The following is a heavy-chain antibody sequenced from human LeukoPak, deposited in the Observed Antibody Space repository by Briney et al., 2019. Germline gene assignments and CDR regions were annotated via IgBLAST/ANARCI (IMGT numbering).Heavy chain of an antibody. CDR3: TRENYVPDS. V-gene: IGHV3-7*03. CDR1: GYRSSPYW. D-gene: IGHD3-10*02. Sequence: PGRSLRLSCAASGYRSSPYWMSWVRQTPGKGLEWVASISDGGRATYYGDSVRGRFTISRDDARNSLFLQMNGLRADDTAVYYCTRENYVPDSWGQGTLVTVSS. J-gene: IGHJ5*02. CDR2: ISDGGRAT.